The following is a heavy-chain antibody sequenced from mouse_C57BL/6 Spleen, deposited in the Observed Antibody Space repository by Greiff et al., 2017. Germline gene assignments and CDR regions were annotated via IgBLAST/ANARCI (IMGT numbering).Heavy chain of an antibody. D-gene: IGHD2-3*01. V-gene: IGHV1-20*01. Sequence: EVQLQQSGPELVKPGDSVKISCKASGYSFTGYFMNWVMQSHGKSLEWIGRINPYNGDTFYNQKFKGKATLTVDKSSSTAHMELRSLTSEDSAVYYCASPYDGYHYYAMDYWGQGTSVTVSS. CDR3: ASPYDGYHYYAMDY. CDR1: GYSFTGYF. CDR2: INPYNGDT. J-gene: IGHJ4*01.